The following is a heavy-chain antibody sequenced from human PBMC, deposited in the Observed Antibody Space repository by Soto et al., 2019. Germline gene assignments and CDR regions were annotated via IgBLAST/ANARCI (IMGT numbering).Heavy chain of an antibody. J-gene: IGHJ5*02. D-gene: IGHD2-15*01. CDR3: AREPPGCSGGSCSVPYWFDP. V-gene: IGHV1-3*01. CDR2: INAGNGNT. CDR1: GYTFTSYA. Sequence: GASVKVSCKASGYTFTSYAMHWVRQAPGQRLEWMGWINAGNGNTKYSQKFQGRVTITRDTSASTAYMELSSLRSEDTAVYYCAREPPGCSGGSCSVPYWFDPWGQGTLVTVSS.